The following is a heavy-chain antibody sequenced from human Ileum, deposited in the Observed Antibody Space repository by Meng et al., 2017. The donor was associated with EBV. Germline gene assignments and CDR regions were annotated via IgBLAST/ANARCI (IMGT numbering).Heavy chain of an antibody. D-gene: IGHD4-23*01. Sequence: EQLQQWGAGLLKPSETLSLTCGVYSGSFSNYYWTWIRQPPGKGLEWIGEISHTGTTKYNPSLKNRVTISLDTSNNQFSLNLNSVTAADTALYYCARYGTCGANSFYCFDPWGQGSLVTVSS. V-gene: IGHV4-34*01. CDR1: SGSFSNYY. CDR3: ARYGTCGANSFYCFDP. J-gene: IGHJ5*02. CDR2: ISHTGTT.